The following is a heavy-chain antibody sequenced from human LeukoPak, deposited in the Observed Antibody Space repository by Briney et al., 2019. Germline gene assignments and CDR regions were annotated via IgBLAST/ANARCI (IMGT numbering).Heavy chain of an antibody. CDR2: IYHSGST. Sequence: SETLSLTCNVSTDSFTRYYWSWIRQPPGKGLEWIGYIYHSGSTYYNPSLKSRVTISVDRSKNQFSLKLSSVTAADTAVYYCARALSAEWFLDYWGQGTLVTVSS. D-gene: IGHD3-3*01. V-gene: IGHV4-59*12. CDR1: TDSFTRYY. CDR3: ARALSAEWFLDY. J-gene: IGHJ4*02.